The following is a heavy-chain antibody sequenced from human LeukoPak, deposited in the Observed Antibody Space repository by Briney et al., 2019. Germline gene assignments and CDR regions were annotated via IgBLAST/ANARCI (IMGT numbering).Heavy chain of an antibody. V-gene: IGHV3-30*02. J-gene: IGHJ4*02. CDR3: AKDRWLQGYFDY. Sequence: GGCLRLSCAAFGFIVISYGMHWVRQAPGKLLEWVAFILHEGINKYYADSVKGRFSCSRDNSKNTLYLQMHSLRAEDTALYYCAKDRWLQGYFDYWGQGTLVTVSS. D-gene: IGHD5-24*01. CDR2: ILHEGINK. CDR1: GFIVISYG.